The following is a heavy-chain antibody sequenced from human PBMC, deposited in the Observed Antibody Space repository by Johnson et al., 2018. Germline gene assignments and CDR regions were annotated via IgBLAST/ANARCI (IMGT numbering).Heavy chain of an antibody. CDR1: GGTFGNYS. CDR2: IIPVLEIA. J-gene: IGHJ1*01. CDR3: ARGPWNDGRCSPTLFQD. V-gene: IGHV1-69*04. D-gene: IGHD1-1*01. Sequence: QVQLVQSGAEVKKPGSSVKVSCRASGGTFGNYSIIWLRQAPGQGLEWMGRIIPVLEIANYALSFQGRVTITADKSTSTAYMALSSLRSEDTAMYYCARGPWNDGRCSPTLFQDWGQGARGTVSS.